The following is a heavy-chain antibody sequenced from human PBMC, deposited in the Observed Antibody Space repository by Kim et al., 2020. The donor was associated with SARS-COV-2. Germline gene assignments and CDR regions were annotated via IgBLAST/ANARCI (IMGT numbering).Heavy chain of an antibody. D-gene: IGHD6-19*01. V-gene: IGHV1-18*04. CDR3: ARDSSGWSKGYYYYGMDV. J-gene: IGHJ6*02. Sequence: ASVKVSCKASGYTFTSYGISWVRQAPGQGLEWMGWISAYNGNTNYAQKLQGRVTMTTDTSTSTAYMELRSLRSDDTAVYYCARDSSGWSKGYYYYGMDVWGQGTTVTVSS. CDR1: GYTFTSYG. CDR2: ISAYNGNT.